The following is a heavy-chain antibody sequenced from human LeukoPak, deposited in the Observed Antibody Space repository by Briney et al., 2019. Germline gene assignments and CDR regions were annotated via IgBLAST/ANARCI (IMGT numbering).Heavy chain of an antibody. CDR3: ARHQWVPAFDI. D-gene: IGHD1-26*01. Sequence: SETLSLTCAVYGGSISGFYWNWIRQPPGKGLEWIGYIYYSGSTSYNPSLKSRVTISIDTSKNQFSLKLSSVAAADTAVYYCARHQWVPAFDIWGQGTMVTVSS. V-gene: IGHV4-59*08. J-gene: IGHJ3*02. CDR2: IYYSGST. CDR1: GGSISGFY.